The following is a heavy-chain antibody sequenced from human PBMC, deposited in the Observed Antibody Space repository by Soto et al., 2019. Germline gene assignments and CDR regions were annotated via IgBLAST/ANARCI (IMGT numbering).Heavy chain of an antibody. V-gene: IGHV1-69*01. CDR2: IIPIFGTA. Sequence: QVQLAQSGAEVKKPGSSVKVSCKASGGPFSSYAISWVRQAPGQGLEWMGGIIPIFGTANYAQKFQGRVTITADESTSRAYMELSSLRSEDTAVYYCARVWELLGGYYFDYWGQGTLVTVSS. CDR3: ARVWELLGGYYFDY. CDR1: GGPFSSYA. D-gene: IGHD1-26*01. J-gene: IGHJ4*02.